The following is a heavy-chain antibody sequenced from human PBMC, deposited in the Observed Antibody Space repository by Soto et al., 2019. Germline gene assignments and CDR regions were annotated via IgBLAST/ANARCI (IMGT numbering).Heavy chain of an antibody. CDR3: ARSYLRIVVVVAATPGWFDP. V-gene: IGHV1-69*01. CDR2: IIPIFGTA. Sequence: QVQLVQSGAEVKKPGSSVKVSCKASGGTFSSYAISWVRQAPGQGLEWMGGIIPIFGTANYAQKFQGRVTITADESTSTAYMELSSLRSEDTAVYYCARSYLRIVVVVAATPGWFDPWGQGTLVTVSS. D-gene: IGHD2-15*01. J-gene: IGHJ5*02. CDR1: GGTFSSYA.